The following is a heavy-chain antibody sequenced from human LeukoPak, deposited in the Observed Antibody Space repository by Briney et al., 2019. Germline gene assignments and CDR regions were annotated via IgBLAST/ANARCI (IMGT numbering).Heavy chain of an antibody. CDR3: AKAAVGEFVDY. CDR1: GFTFSSCG. V-gene: IGHV3-30*18. J-gene: IGHJ4*02. D-gene: IGHD3-16*01. Sequence: PGGSLRLSCAASGFTFSSCGMHWVRQAPGKGLEWVAVISYDGSNKYYADSVKGRFTISRDYSKNTLYLQMNSLRAEDTAVYYCAKAAVGEFVDYWGQGTLVTVSS. CDR2: ISYDGSNK.